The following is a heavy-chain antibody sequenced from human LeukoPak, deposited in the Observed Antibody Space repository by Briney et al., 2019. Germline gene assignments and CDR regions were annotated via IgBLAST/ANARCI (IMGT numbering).Heavy chain of an antibody. CDR3: AGGGGYSSSPKPY. CDR2: IYSGGRI. CDR1: GFTVSSNY. J-gene: IGHJ4*02. V-gene: IGHV3-66*01. D-gene: IGHD6-13*01. Sequence: PGGSLRLSCAASGFTVSSNYMSWVRQAPGKGLEGVSVIYSGGRIYYADSVKGRFTISRDNSKNTLYLQKNSPRDEDTAVYYCAGGGGYSSSPKPYWGQRTLVTVSS.